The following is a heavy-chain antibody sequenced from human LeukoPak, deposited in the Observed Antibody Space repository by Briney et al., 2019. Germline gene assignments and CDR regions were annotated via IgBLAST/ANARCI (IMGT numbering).Heavy chain of an antibody. V-gene: IGHV4-59*01. J-gene: IGHJ4*02. CDR3: ARATPFSTYDFWSGYYPLPDY. Sequence: SETLSLTCTVSGGSISSYYWSWIRQPPGKGLEWIGYIYYSGSTNYNPSLKSRVTISVDTSKNQFSLKLSSVTAADTAVYYCARATPFSTYDFWSGYYPLPDYWGQGTLVTVSS. CDR1: GGSISSYY. CDR2: IYYSGST. D-gene: IGHD3-3*01.